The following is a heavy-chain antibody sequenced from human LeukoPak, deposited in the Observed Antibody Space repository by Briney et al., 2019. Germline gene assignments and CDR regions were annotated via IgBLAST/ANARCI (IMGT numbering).Heavy chain of an antibody. J-gene: IGHJ4*02. CDR1: GFIFSNYW. V-gene: IGHV3-7*05. CDR2: IKKDGSEK. Sequence: GGSLRLSCAASGFIFSNYWMSWVRQAPGKGLEWVANIKKDGSEKSYVDSVKGRFTISRDNAKNSLYLQLNSMRAEDTAVYYCAREQQLVHWGQGTLVTVSS. CDR3: AREQQLVH. D-gene: IGHD6-13*01.